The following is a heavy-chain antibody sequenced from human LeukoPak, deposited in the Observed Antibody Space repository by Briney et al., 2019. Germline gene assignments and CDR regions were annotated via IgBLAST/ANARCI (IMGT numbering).Heavy chain of an antibody. CDR1: GYTFTSYA. V-gene: IGHV7-4-1*02. Sequence: GASVKGSCKASGYTFTSYAMNWVRQAPGQGLEWMGWINTNTGNPTYAQGFTGRFVFSLDTSVSTAYLQISSLKAEDTAVYFCARPYYYDSSNYAAGFDYWGQGTLVTVSS. CDR2: INTNTGNP. CDR3: ARPYYYDSSNYAAGFDY. J-gene: IGHJ4*02. D-gene: IGHD3-22*01.